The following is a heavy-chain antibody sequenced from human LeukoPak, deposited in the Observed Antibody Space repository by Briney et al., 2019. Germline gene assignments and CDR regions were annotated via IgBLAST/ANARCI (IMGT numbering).Heavy chain of an antibody. V-gene: IGHV1-69*04. D-gene: IGHD3-16*01. CDR2: IIPIPGIA. CDR1: GGTFSSYA. Sequence: ASVKVSCKASGGTFSSYAISWVRQAPGQGLEWMGRIIPIPGIANYAQKFQGRVTITADKSTSTAYMELSSLRSEDTAVYYCARLLWTGEEYHFDYWGQGTLVTVSS. CDR3: ARLLWTGEEYHFDY. J-gene: IGHJ4*02.